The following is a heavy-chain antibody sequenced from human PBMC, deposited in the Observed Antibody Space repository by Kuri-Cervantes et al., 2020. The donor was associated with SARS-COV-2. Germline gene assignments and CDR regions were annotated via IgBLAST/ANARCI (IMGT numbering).Heavy chain of an antibody. D-gene: IGHD5-24*01. J-gene: IGHJ2*01. CDR1: GGSISSSSYY. V-gene: IGHV4-39*01. CDR2: IYYSGST. Sequence: SETLSLTCTVSGGSISSSSYYWGWIRQPPGKGLEWIGSIYYSGSTYYNPSLKSRVTISVDTSKNQFSLKLSSVTAADTAVYYCARQHRGDGYTPRSAGYFDLWGRGTLVTVSS. CDR3: ARQHRGDGYTPRSAGYFDL.